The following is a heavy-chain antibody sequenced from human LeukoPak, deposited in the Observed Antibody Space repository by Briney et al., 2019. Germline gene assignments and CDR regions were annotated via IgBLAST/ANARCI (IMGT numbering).Heavy chain of an antibody. CDR3: ARDGGTAAAHDLYFGL. Sequence: PGGSLRLSCAASGFTLSTYWMNWVRQAPGKGLVWVSRIKTDGSITTYADSVKGRFTISRDNGKNTVYLQMSSLRAEDTAVYYCARDGGTAAAHDLYFGLWGRGTLVTVSS. J-gene: IGHJ2*01. CDR1: GFTLSTYW. CDR2: IKTDGSIT. D-gene: IGHD3-16*01. V-gene: IGHV3-74*03.